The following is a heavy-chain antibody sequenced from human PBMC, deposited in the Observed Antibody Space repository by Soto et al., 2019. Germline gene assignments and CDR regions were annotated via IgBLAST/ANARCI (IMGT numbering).Heavy chain of an antibody. CDR3: ARVRNCSSTSCPNYYMDV. Sequence: PGGSLRLSCAASGFTFSSYGMHWVRQAPGKGLEWVAVIWYDGSNKYYADSVKGRFTISRDNSKNTLYLQMNSLRAEDTAVYYCARVRNCSSTSCPNYYMDVWGKGTTVTVSS. V-gene: IGHV3-33*01. D-gene: IGHD2-2*01. CDR2: IWYDGSNK. J-gene: IGHJ6*03. CDR1: GFTFSSYG.